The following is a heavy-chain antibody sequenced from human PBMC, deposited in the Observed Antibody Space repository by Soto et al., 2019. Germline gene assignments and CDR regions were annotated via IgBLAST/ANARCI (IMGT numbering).Heavy chain of an antibody. J-gene: IGHJ6*02. CDR3: ATEMGIAVADLDWRGLYYGMDV. Sequence: SQTLSLTCAISGDSVSSNSAAWNWIRQSPSRGLEWLGRTYYRSKWYNDYAVSVKSRITINPDTSKNQFSLQLNSVTPEDTAVYYCATEMGIAVADLDWRGLYYGMDVWGQGTTVTVSS. D-gene: IGHD6-19*01. CDR2: TYYRSKWYN. CDR1: GDSVSSNSAA. V-gene: IGHV6-1*01.